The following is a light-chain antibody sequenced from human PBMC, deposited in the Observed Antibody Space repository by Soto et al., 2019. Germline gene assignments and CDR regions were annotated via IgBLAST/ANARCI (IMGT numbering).Light chain of an antibody. CDR2: VNSDGSH. V-gene: IGLV4-69*01. J-gene: IGLJ2*01. CDR3: QTWGTGIRL. Sequence: QPVLTQSPSASASLGASVKLTCTLSSGHSTYAIAWHQQQPEKGPRYLMKVNSDGSHSKGDGIPDRFSGSSSGAERYLTISSLQSEDEADYYCQTWGTGIRLFGGGTKVTVL. CDR1: SGHSTYA.